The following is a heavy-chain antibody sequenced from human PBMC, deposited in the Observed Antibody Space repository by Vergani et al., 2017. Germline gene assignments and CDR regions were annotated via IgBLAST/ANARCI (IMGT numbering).Heavy chain of an antibody. D-gene: IGHD6-6*01. CDR1: GYTFTGYY. CDR3: ASPGPEYRGPFDY. V-gene: IGHV1-2*02. CDR2: INPNSGDT. J-gene: IGHJ4*02. Sequence: QVQLVQSGAEVKKPGASVKVSCKASGYTFTGYYMHWVRQAPGQGLEWMGWINPNSGDTNYAQKFQGRVTMTRDTSISTAYMELSRLRSDDTAVYYCASPGPEYRGPFDYWGQGTLVTVSS.